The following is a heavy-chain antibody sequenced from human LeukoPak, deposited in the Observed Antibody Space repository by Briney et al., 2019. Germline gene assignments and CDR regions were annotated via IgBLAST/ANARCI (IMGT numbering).Heavy chain of an antibody. CDR3: AREGDIVATPRPEFDY. D-gene: IGHD5-12*01. CDR1: GYTFTGYY. Sequence: ASVKVSCKASGYTFTGYYMHWVRQAPGQGLERMGWINPNSGGTNYAQKFQGRVTMTRDTSISTAYMELSRLRSDDTAVYYCAREGDIVATPRPEFDYWGQGTLVTVSS. CDR2: INPNSGGT. V-gene: IGHV1-2*02. J-gene: IGHJ4*02.